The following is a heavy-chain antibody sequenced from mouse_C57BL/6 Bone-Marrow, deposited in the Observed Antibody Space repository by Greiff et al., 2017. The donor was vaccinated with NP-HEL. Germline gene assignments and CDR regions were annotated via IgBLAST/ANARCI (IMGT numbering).Heavy chain of an antibody. J-gene: IGHJ2*01. Sequence: VQLQQSGPVLVKPGASVKMSCKASGYTFTDYYMNWVKQSHGKSLEWIGVINPYNGGTSYNQKFKGKATLTVDKSSSTAYMELNSLTSEDSAVYYCARLGYYGYDRGNYWGQGTTLTVSS. D-gene: IGHD2-2*01. CDR1: GYTFTDYY. CDR3: ARLGYYGYDRGNY. CDR2: INPYNGGT. V-gene: IGHV1-19*01.